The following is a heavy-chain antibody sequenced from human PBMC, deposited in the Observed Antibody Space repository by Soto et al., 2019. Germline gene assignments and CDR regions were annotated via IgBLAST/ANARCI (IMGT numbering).Heavy chain of an antibody. CDR1: GASFSGHL. V-gene: IGHV4-59*08. CDR2: IYDSGS. D-gene: IGHD2-8*01. CDR3: AINEDV. Sequence: SETLSLTCTVSGASFSGHLWSWIRQPPGKGLEWIAYIYDSGSNYNPSLKSRVTISVDTSKNQFSLKLRSLIAADSAVYYCAINEDVWGQGTTVTVSS. J-gene: IGHJ6*02.